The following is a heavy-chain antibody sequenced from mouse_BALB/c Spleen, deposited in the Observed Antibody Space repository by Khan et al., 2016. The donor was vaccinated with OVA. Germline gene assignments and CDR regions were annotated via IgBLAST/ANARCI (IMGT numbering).Heavy chain of an antibody. CDR1: GYTFTDYN. Sequence: VQLQESGAELARPEASVKLSCKASGYTFTDYNINWMRQRTGQGLEWIGEIYPGSDNTYYNERFKGKATLTVDKSSSTAYMHLSSLTSEDSAVYFCTREWAAWFPYWGQGTLVTVSA. CDR2: IYPGSDNT. V-gene: IGHV1-77*01. CDR3: TREWAAWFPY. J-gene: IGHJ3*01.